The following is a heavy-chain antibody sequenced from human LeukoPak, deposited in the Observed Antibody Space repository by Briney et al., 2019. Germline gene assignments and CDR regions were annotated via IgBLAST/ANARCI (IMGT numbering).Heavy chain of an antibody. CDR2: IRYHGRDK. CDR3: ANSPYGDWSFDF. Sequence: GGSLRLSCAASGFTFSRYSMNWVRQAPGEGLEWVAFIRYHGRDKYYGDSVKGRFTISRDNSRNTLYLQMDSLRGEDTAVYYCANSPYGDWSFDFWGQGTLVTVSS. J-gene: IGHJ4*02. V-gene: IGHV3-30*02. D-gene: IGHD4-17*01. CDR1: GFTFSRYS.